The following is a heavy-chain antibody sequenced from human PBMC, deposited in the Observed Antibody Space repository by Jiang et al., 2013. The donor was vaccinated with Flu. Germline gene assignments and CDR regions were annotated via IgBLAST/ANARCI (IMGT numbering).Heavy chain of an antibody. V-gene: IGHV3-48*03. J-gene: IGHJ6*02. CDR3: ARERRDYHYGMDV. CDR1: TFTFSSDE. Sequence: QLLESGGDLVQPGGSLRLSCVASTFTFSSDEMNWVRQAPGKGLEWIANINRGGNYIYYADSVKGRFTISRDNAKNSLSLQMNSLRVEDTAVYYCARERRDYHYGMDVWGQGTTVTVSS. CDR2: INRGGNYI.